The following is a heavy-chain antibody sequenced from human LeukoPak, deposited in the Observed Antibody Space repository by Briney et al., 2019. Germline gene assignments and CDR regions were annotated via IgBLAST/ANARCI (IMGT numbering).Heavy chain of an antibody. J-gene: IGHJ3*01. V-gene: IGHV3-48*03. D-gene: IGHD5-24*01. CDR2: IRSSGTPI. CDR3: ARDGFNFADAFDA. Sequence: GGSLRLSCVASGFTFSSYEMNWVRQTPGKGQEWVSYIRSSGTPISYADSVKGRFTISRDNAKNSLYLQMNNLRAEDTAVYYCARDGFNFADAFDAWGQGTLVTVSS. CDR1: GFTFSSYE.